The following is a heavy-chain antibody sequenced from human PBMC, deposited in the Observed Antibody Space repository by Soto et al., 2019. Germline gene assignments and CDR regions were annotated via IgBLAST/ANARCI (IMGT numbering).Heavy chain of an antibody. J-gene: IGHJ5*01. Sequence: QVQLQESGPGLMKPSETLSLTCAVSGGPISNNNWWSWVRQPPGKGLEWIGESHHSGSSKYNPSLKCRVTMSVDKSKNQFSLRLTSVTAADTAVYYCARSNWFDSWGQGTLVTVSS. CDR3: ARSNWFDS. CDR2: SHHSGSS. V-gene: IGHV4-4*02. CDR1: GGPISNNNW.